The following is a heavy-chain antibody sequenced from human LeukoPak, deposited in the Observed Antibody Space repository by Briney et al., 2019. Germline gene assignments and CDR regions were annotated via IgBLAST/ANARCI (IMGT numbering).Heavy chain of an antibody. CDR1: GYVFTNFY. J-gene: IGHJ4*02. V-gene: IGHV1-2*02. CDR3: VRDANNRDGHGFYSFDD. D-gene: IGHD1/OR15-1a*01. Sequence: ASVKVSCKASGYVFTNFYIHWVRQAPGEGLEWMGWINYDSGGTNHAQKFQDRVTMTRDMSISTVYMEVRGLTSDDTAMYFCVRDANNRDGHGFYSFDDWGQGTLVAVSS. CDR2: INYDSGGT.